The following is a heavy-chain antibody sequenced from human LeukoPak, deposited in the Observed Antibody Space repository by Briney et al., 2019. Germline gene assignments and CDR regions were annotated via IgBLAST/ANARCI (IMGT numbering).Heavy chain of an antibody. V-gene: IGHV1-18*01. Sequence: ASVKVSCKASGYTFTSYGISWVRQAPGQGLERMGWISAYNGNTNYAQKLQGRVTMTTDTSTSTAYMELRSLRSDDTAVYYCARRPRASLGYCSSTSCYTEPWFDPWGQGTLVTVSS. CDR1: GYTFTSYG. J-gene: IGHJ5*02. CDR3: ARRPRASLGYCSSTSCYTEPWFDP. D-gene: IGHD2-2*02. CDR2: ISAYNGNT.